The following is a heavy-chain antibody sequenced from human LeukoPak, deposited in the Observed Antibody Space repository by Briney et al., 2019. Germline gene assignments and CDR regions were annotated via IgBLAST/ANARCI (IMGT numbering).Heavy chain of an antibody. CDR1: GGSFSGYY. CDR2: INHSGST. J-gene: IGHJ4*02. D-gene: IGHD3-10*01. Sequence: PSVTLSLTCAVYGGSFSGYYWSWIRQPPGKGLEWIGEINHSGSTNYNPSLKSRVTISVDTSKNQFSLRLSSVTAADTAVYYCARAIGYYYGSGSYYYFDYWGQGTLATVSS. V-gene: IGHV4-34*01. CDR3: ARAIGYYYGSGSYYYFDY.